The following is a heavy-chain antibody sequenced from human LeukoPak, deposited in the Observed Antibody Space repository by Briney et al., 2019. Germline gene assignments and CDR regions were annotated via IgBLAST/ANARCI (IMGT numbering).Heavy chain of an antibody. CDR2: INSDGSST. CDR3: AREDPGYYYDSSGYYYRRSDP. D-gene: IGHD3-22*01. CDR1: GFTFSSYW. J-gene: IGHJ5*02. V-gene: IGHV3-74*01. Sequence: GGSLRLSCAASGFTFSSYWMHWVRQAPGKGLVWVSRINSDGSSTSYADSVKGRFTISRDNAKNTLYLQMNSLRAEDTAVYYCAREDPGYYYDSSGYYYRRSDPWGQGTLVTVSS.